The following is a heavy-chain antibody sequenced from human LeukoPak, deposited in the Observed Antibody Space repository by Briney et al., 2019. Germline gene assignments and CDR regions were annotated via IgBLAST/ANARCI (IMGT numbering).Heavy chain of an antibody. CDR1: GFTFSSYG. CDR3: AKGDSGSYSTPDAFDI. CDR2: IRYDGSNK. J-gene: IGHJ3*02. V-gene: IGHV3-30*02. D-gene: IGHD1-26*01. Sequence: GGSLRLSCAASGFTFSSYGMHRVRQAPGKGLEWVAFIRYDGSNKYYADSVKGRFTISRDNAKNSLYLQMNSLRAEDMALYYCAKGDSGSYSTPDAFDIWGQGTMVTVSS.